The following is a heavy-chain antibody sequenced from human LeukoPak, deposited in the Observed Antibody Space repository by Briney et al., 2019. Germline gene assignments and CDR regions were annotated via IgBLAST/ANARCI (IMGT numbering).Heavy chain of an antibody. D-gene: IGHD3-22*01. J-gene: IGHJ5*02. CDR3: AKGAQTYYYDSSGYYHFDEGAYARNWIDP. CDR2: ISGSGGST. V-gene: IGHV3-23*01. CDR1: GFTFSSYA. Sequence: GGSLRLSCAASGFTFSSYAMSWVRQAPGKGLEWVSAISGSGGSTYYADSVKGRFTISRDNSKNTLYLQMNSLRAEDTAVYYCAKGAQTYYYDSSGYYHFDEGAYARNWIDPWGQGTLVTVSS.